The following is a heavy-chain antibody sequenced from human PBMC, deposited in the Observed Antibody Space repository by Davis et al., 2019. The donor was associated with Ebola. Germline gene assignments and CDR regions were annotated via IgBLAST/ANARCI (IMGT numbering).Heavy chain of an antibody. CDR3: ARSGLSFGVVKYHYGMDV. CDR1: VITFSSYA. CDR2: ISGSGGTT. V-gene: IGHV3-23*01. D-gene: IGHD3-3*01. J-gene: IGHJ6*04. Sequence: GGSLRLSCADSVITFSSYAMTWVRQAPGKGLEWVSAISGSGGTTYYAGSVKGRFTVSRDNSKKTMYLQMNSLRAEDTAVYYCARSGLSFGVVKYHYGMDVWGKGTTVSVS.